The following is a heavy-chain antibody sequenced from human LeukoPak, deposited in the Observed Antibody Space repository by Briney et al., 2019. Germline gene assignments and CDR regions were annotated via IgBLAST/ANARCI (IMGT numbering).Heavy chain of an antibody. CDR3: AKRGVVIRGLLVIGYHQEAYHYDF. CDR2: ISERGGTT. Sequence: GGSQRLSCVVSGISLSNYAMTWVRQAPGKGLEWVSYISERGGTTTYADSVKGRFAISRDTSLNTLYLQMNNLRPEDTAVYCCAKRGVVIRGLLVIGYHQEAYHYDFWGQGVLVTVSS. D-gene: IGHD3-10*01. V-gene: IGHV3-23*01. J-gene: IGHJ4*02. CDR1: GISLSNYA.